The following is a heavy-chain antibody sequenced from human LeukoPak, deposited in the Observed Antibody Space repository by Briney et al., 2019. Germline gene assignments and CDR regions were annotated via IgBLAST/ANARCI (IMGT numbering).Heavy chain of an antibody. CDR3: ARERDEDIVVVPASNYYMDV. J-gene: IGHJ6*03. CDR1: GYTFTGYY. V-gene: IGHV1-2*02. CDR2: INPNSGGT. Sequence: ASVKVSCKASGYTFTGYYMHWVRQAPGQGLEWMGWINPNSGGTNYAQKFQGRVTMTRDTSISTAYMELSRLRSDDTAVYYCARERDEDIVVVPASNYYMDVWGKGTTVTVSS. D-gene: IGHD2-2*01.